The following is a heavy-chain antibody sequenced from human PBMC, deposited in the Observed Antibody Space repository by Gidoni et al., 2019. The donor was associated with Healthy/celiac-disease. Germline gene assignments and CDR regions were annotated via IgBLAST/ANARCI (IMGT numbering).Heavy chain of an antibody. J-gene: IGHJ3*02. CDR1: GFTFSRYS. D-gene: IGHD5-18*01. Sequence: EVQLVESGGGLVKPGGSLRLSCAASGFTFSRYSMNWVRQAPGKGLEWVSSISSSSSYIYYADSVKGRFTISRDNAKNSLYLQMNSLRAEDTAVYYCARDRGYNFGYCAFDIWGQGTMVTVSS. CDR2: ISSSSSYI. CDR3: ARDRGYNFGYCAFDI. V-gene: IGHV3-21*01.